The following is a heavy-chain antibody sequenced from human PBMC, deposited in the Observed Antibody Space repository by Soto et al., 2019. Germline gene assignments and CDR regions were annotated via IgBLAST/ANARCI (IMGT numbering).Heavy chain of an antibody. D-gene: IGHD2-15*01. V-gene: IGHV1-18*04. Sequence: ASVKVSCKASGYTFSGYSITWVRQAPGQGLEWMGRISGYNGNTNYARTLRGRLTLTTDTSTSTAYMELRSLTSDDTAVYYCARDVFCGGAPACPDMDVWGQGTTATVSS. CDR2: ISGYNGNT. CDR1: GYTFSGYS. CDR3: ARDVFCGGAPACPDMDV. J-gene: IGHJ6*02.